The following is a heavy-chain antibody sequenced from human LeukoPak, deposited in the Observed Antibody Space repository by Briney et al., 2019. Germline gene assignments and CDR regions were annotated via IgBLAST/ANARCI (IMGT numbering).Heavy chain of an antibody. CDR1: GGSISSYY. CDR3: AMNDFWSGCFSY. V-gene: IGHV4-59*01. Sequence: PSETLSLTCTVSGGSISSYYWSWIRQPPGKGLEWIGYIYYSGSTNYNPSLKSRVTISVDTSKDQFSLKLSSVTAADTAVYYCAMNDFWSGCFSYWGQGTLVTVSS. CDR2: IYYSGST. J-gene: IGHJ4*02. D-gene: IGHD3-3*01.